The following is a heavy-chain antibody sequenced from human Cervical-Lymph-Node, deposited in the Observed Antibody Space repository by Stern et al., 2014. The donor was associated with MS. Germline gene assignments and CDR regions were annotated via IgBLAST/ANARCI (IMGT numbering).Heavy chain of an antibody. V-gene: IGHV3-30*01. D-gene: IGHD3-16*01. J-gene: IGHJ4*02. CDR3: AREGEKASTTAFDS. CDR1: GFTFRTYA. CDR2: ISHDGNEK. Sequence: VQLVESGGGAVHPGKSLRLSCAASGFTFRTYAMHLVRQAPGKGLEWVALISHDGNEKYYADSLRGRFTISRDNSRNTLYLQMNSLGADDTAVYYCAREGEKASTTAFDSWGQGTLVTVS.